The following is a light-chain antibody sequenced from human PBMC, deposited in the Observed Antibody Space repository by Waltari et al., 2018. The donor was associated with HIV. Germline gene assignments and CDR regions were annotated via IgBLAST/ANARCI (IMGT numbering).Light chain of an antibody. Sequence: EIVLTQSPATLSLSPGERATLSCGASQTVSNNYLAWYQQNPGLAPRLLIYDASSRAAGVPDRFSGSGSGTDFTLTISRLEPEDFAVYYCHQFGSSTSYTFGQGTKLEIK. J-gene: IGKJ2*01. CDR3: HQFGSSTSYT. CDR1: QTVSNNY. V-gene: IGKV3D-20*01. CDR2: DAS.